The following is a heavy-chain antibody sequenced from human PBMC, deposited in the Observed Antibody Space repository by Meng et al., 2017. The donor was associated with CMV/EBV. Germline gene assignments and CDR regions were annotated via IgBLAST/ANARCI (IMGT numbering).Heavy chain of an antibody. Sequence: SVKVSCKASGGTFSSYAISWVRQAPGQGLEWMGGIIPILGIANYAQKFQGRVTITADKSTSTAYMELSSLRSEDTAVYYCARILVEPAAIYYGLDVWGQGTTVTVSS. CDR3: ARILVEPAAIYYGLDV. J-gene: IGHJ6*02. V-gene: IGHV1-69*10. CDR2: IIPILGIA. D-gene: IGHD2-2*01. CDR1: GGTFSSYA.